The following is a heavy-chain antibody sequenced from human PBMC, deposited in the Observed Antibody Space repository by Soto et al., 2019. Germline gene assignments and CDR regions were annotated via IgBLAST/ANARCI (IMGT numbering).Heavy chain of an antibody. V-gene: IGHV1-18*04. CDR3: ARGGMGKSYWTLDS. D-gene: IGHD1-26*01. CDR2: IMAYNNNP. Sequence: ASVKVSCKASGYTFTSYGINWVRQAPGQGLEWLGYIMAYNNNPHYAQKFVGRVTMTADTSTSTAFLELRSLTSDDTAVYYCARGGMGKSYWTLDSWGQGTQVTVSS. CDR1: GYTFTSYG. J-gene: IGHJ4*02.